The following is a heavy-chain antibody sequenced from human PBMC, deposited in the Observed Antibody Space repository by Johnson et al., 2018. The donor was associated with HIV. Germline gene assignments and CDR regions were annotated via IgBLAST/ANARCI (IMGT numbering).Heavy chain of an antibody. D-gene: IGHD6-6*01. CDR3: ARDRGDGSSGAFDI. CDR1: GFTVSSNY. CDR2: IYSGGST. V-gene: IGHV3-66*01. J-gene: IGHJ3*02. Sequence: VQLVESGGGLVQPGGSLRLSCAASGFTVSSNYMSWVRQAPGKGLEWVSVIYSGGSTYYADSVKGIFTISRDNSKNTLYLQMTSLRAEDTAVYYCARDRGDGSSGAFDIWGQGTMVTVSS.